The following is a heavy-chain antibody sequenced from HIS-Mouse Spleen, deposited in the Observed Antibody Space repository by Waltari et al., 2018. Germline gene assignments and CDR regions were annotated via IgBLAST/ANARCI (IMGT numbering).Heavy chain of an antibody. Sequence: QVQLVQSGAEVKKPGASVKVSCKASGYTFTSYDINWVRQATGQGLGWMGWMKPNRGNTGYAQKFQGRVTMTRNTAISTAYMELSSLRSEDTAVYYCARVYYDCWSGYYYWGQGTLVTVSS. CDR2: MKPNRGNT. CDR3: ARVYYDCWSGYYY. V-gene: IGHV1-8*01. J-gene: IGHJ4*02. D-gene: IGHD3-3*01. CDR1: GYTFTSYD.